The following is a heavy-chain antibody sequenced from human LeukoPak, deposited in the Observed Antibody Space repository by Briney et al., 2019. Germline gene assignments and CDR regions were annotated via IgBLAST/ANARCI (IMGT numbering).Heavy chain of an antibody. CDR1: GYTFTGYY. D-gene: IGHD2-8*01. CDR2: INPNSGGT. CDR3: ARDRGDCTNGVCYTHDAFDI. J-gene: IGHJ3*02. V-gene: IGHV1-2*06. Sequence: ASVKVSCKASGYTFTGYYMHWVRQAPGQGLEWMGRINPNSGGTNYAQKFQGRVTMTRDTSNSTAYIELSRLRSDDTAVYYCARDRGDCTNGVCYTHDAFDIWGQGTMVTVSS.